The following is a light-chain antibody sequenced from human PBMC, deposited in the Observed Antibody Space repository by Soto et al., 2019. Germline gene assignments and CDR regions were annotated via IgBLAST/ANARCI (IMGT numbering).Light chain of an antibody. J-gene: IGKJ1*01. CDR1: QSVSNNY. V-gene: IGKV3-20*01. CDR3: QQYGSSGT. Sequence: EIMLTQSPGTLSLSPREIASLSFRASQSVSNNYLAWYQQKPGQAPRLLIYGASNRATGIPDRFSGSGSGTDFTLTISRLETEDFAVYYCQQYGSSGTFGQGTKVDIK. CDR2: GAS.